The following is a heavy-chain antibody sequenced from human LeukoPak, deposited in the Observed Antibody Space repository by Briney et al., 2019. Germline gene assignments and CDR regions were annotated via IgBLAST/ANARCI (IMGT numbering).Heavy chain of an antibody. CDR1: GYTFTSHG. CDR3: ARVSGYSYGYELGY. CDR2: ISGFNGET. J-gene: IGHJ4*02. Sequence: GASVKVSCKTYGYTFTSHGISWVRQAPGQGLEWMGWISGFNGETHYAQNLQGRVTMTTDTSTSTAYMELRSLRSDDTAVYYCARVSGYSYGYELGYWGQGTLVTVSS. V-gene: IGHV1-18*01. D-gene: IGHD5-18*01.